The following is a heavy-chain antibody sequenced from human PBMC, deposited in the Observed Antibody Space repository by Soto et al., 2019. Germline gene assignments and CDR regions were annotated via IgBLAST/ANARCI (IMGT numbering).Heavy chain of an antibody. CDR3: AKEYGSTWIDH. J-gene: IGHJ4*02. V-gene: IGHV3-30*18. CDR1: GFTFSTSG. D-gene: IGHD6-13*01. Sequence: PGGSLRLSCAASGFTFSTSGVHWVCQAPGKGLEWVAAMSYDGTKQYYVDSVKGRFTISRDNSRNTLFLQLNSLRDEDTAVYYCAKEYGSTWIDHWGQGTSVTVSS. CDR2: MSYDGTKQ.